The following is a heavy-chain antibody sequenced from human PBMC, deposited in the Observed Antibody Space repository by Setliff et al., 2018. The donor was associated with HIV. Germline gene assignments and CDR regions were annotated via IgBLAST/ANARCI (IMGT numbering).Heavy chain of an antibody. Sequence: ASVKVSCKASGYTLSELSRHWVRQGPGKGLEWMGGFDPEDGQRIYAQKFQGRVNMTEDTSADTAYMELISLNFEDTAVYYCATTGPYSESLYCMDVWGPGTTVTVSS. V-gene: IGHV1-24*01. CDR3: ATTGPYSESLYCMDV. J-gene: IGHJ6*02. CDR1: GYTLSELS. D-gene: IGHD1-26*01. CDR2: FDPEDGQR.